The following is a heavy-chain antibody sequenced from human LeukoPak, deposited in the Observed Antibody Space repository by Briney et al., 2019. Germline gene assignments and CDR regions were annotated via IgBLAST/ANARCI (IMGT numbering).Heavy chain of an antibody. J-gene: IGHJ4*02. V-gene: IGHV3-21*01. D-gene: IGHD1-26*01. CDR3: ARELPTEAFDY. Sequence: GGSLRLSCAASGFTFSSYSMNWARQAPGKGLEWVSSIGSSSNSIYYTDSVKGRFTISRDNAKNSLYLQMNSLRAEDTAVYYCARELPTEAFDYWGQGTLVTVSS. CDR2: IGSSSNSI. CDR1: GFTFSSYS.